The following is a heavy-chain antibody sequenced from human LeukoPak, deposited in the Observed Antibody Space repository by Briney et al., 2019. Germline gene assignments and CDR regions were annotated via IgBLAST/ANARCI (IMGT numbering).Heavy chain of an antibody. CDR3: AGDSSSWYKGQPPDY. J-gene: IGHJ4*02. CDR1: GFTFTSSA. Sequence: SVKVSCKASGFTFTSSAVQWVRQARGQRLEWIGWIVVGSGNTNYAQKFQERVTITRDMSTSTAYMELSSLRAEDTAVYYCAGDSSSWYKGQPPDYWGQGTLVTVSS. CDR2: IVVGSGNT. D-gene: IGHD6-13*01. V-gene: IGHV1-58*01.